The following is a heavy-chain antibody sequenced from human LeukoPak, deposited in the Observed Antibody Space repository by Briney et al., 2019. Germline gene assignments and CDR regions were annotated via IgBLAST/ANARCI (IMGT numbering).Heavy chain of an antibody. CDR3: ARDRPGDSSSDY. Sequence: SETLSLTCTVSGGSISSGDYYWSWIRQPPGKGLEWIGYIYYSGSTYYNPSLKSRVTISVDTSKNQFSLKLSSVTAADTAVYYCARDRPGDSSSDYWGQGTLVTVFS. J-gene: IGHJ4*02. D-gene: IGHD6-6*01. CDR1: GGSISSGDYY. V-gene: IGHV4-30-4*08. CDR2: IYYSGST.